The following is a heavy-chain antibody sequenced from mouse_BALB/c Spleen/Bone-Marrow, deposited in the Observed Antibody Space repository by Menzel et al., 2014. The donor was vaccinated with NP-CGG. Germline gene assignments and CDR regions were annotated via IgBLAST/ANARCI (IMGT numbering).Heavy chain of an antibody. J-gene: IGHJ3*01. CDR3: ARHGGYDPFAY. Sequence: EVKLMESGGGLVQPGESLKLSCESNEYEFPSHDMSWVRKTLEKRLELVAAINSDGGSTYYPDTMERRFIISRDNTKKTLYLQMSSLRSEDTALYCCARHGGYDPFAYWGQGTLVTVSA. V-gene: IGHV5-2*01. CDR2: INSDGGST. CDR1: EYEFPSHD. D-gene: IGHD2-2*01.